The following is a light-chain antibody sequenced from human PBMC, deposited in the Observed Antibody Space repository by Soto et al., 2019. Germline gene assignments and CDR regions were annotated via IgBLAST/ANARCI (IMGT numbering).Light chain of an antibody. CDR1: QGISSD. Sequence: DIQLTQSPSFLSASVGDRVTNTCRASQGISSDLAWYQQKPGKAPKFLIFDASTLQSGVPSRFSGSGSGTEFTLTISSLQPEDFATYYCQQVNSFPPTFGGGTKVGVK. V-gene: IGKV1-9*01. CDR2: DAS. CDR3: QQVNSFPPT. J-gene: IGKJ4*01.